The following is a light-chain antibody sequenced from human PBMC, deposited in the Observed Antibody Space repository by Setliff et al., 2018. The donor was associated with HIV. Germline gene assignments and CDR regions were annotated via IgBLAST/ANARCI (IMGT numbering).Light chain of an antibody. CDR3: SSYTHSSTLV. J-gene: IGLJ2*01. Sequence: QSVLTQPASVSGSPGQSITISCAGTNSDIGAYNYVSWYQQHPGKAPKLMIYDVTNRPSGASNRFSGSKSGKTASLTISGLQAEDEADYYCSSYTHSSTLVFGGGTKVTVL. CDR2: DVT. V-gene: IGLV2-14*03. CDR1: NSDIGAYNY.